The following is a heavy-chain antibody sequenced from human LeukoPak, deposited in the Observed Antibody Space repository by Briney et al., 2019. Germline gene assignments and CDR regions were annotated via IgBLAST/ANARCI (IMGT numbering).Heavy chain of an antibody. CDR3: AKKDSGGSNRDLDY. J-gene: IGHJ4*02. CDR1: GFAFTNYA. Sequence: PGGSLRLSCAASGFAFTNYAMSWVRRAPGKGLEWVSAISDSGSAYYADSVKGRFTISRDISKNTLYLQMNKLRAEDTAVYYCAKKDSGGSNRDLDYWGQGTLVTVSS. V-gene: IGHV3-23*01. D-gene: IGHD1-14*01. CDR2: ISDSGSA.